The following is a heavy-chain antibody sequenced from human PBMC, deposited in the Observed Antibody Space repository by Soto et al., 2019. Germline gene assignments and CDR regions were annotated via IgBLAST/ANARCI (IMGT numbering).Heavy chain of an antibody. Sequence: SETLSLTCTVSGGSISSYYWSWIRQPPGKGLEWIGYIYYSGSTNYNPSLKSRVTISVDTSKNQFSLKLSSVTAADTAVYYCARQCGESISCPNDAFDIWGQGTMVTVSS. D-gene: IGHD6-13*01. V-gene: IGHV4-59*08. J-gene: IGHJ3*02. CDR1: GGSISSYY. CDR2: IYYSGST. CDR3: ARQCGESISCPNDAFDI.